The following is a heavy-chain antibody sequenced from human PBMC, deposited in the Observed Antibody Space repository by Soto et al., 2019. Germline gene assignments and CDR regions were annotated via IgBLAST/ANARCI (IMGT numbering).Heavy chain of an antibody. D-gene: IGHD5-12*01. CDR1: GYTFTGYY. Sequence: ASVKVSCKASGYTFTGYYMHWVRQAPGQGLEWMGWINPNSGGTNYAQKFQGWVTMTRDTPISTAYMELSRLRSDDTAVYYCARVPYSGYEDRAFDIWGQGTMVTVSS. J-gene: IGHJ3*02. CDR2: INPNSGGT. CDR3: ARVPYSGYEDRAFDI. V-gene: IGHV1-2*04.